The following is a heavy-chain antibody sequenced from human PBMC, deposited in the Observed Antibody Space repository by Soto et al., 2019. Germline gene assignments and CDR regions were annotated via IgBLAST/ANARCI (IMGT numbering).Heavy chain of an antibody. V-gene: IGHV4-4*02. CDR2: IFHNGST. D-gene: IGHD5-12*01. Sequence: QVQLQESGPGLVKPSGTLSLTCAVSSASIRSSNWWSWVRQSPGKGLEWIGAIFHNGSTNYNPSLKSRVTISVDKSKNQFSLKVSSVTAADTAVYYCARAFGYSGTHYYFYYMDVWGKGTTVTVSS. CDR3: ARAFGYSGTHYYFYYMDV. CDR1: SASIRSSNW. J-gene: IGHJ6*03.